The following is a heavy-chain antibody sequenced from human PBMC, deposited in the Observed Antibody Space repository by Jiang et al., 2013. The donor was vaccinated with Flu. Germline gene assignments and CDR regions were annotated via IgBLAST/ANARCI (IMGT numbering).Heavy chain of an antibody. Sequence: GAEVKKPGASVKISCKASGYTFTSYYIHWVRQAPGQGLEWMGIINPSAGSTSYAQKFQDRVTMTRDTSTSTVYMELSSLRSEDTAVYYCAKETHSDTGGYRNWSFDLWAVAPWSLSPQ. CDR1: GYTFTSYY. D-gene: IGHD3-22*01. CDR3: AKETHSDTGGYRNWSFDL. CDR2: INPSAGST. V-gene: IGHV1-46*01. J-gene: IGHJ2*01.